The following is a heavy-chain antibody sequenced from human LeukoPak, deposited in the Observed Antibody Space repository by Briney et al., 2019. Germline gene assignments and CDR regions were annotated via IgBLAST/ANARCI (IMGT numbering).Heavy chain of an antibody. CDR2: ISISGSTI. V-gene: IGHV3-48*03. CDR3: AKGSGYSSGASSIYFDY. CDR1: GFTFSSYE. D-gene: IGHD6-19*01. Sequence: PGGSLRLSCAASGFTFSSYEMNWVRQAPGKGLEWVSYISISGSTIYYADSVKGRFTISRDNSKNTLYLQMNSLRAEDTAVYYCAKGSGYSSGASSIYFDYWGQGTLVTVSS. J-gene: IGHJ4*02.